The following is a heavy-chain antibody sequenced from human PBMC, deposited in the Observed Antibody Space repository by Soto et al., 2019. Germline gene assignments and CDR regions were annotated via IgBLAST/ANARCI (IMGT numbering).Heavy chain of an antibody. V-gene: IGHV3-48*03. D-gene: IGHD3-10*01. CDR2: ISSSGSTI. J-gene: IGHJ4*02. CDR1: GFTFSSYE. Sequence: GGSLRLSCAASGFTFSSYEMNWVRQAPGKGLEWVSYISSSGSTIYYADSVKGRFTISRDNAKNSLYLQMNSPRAEDTAVYYCAREIWFGESHFDYWGQGTLVTVSS. CDR3: AREIWFGESHFDY.